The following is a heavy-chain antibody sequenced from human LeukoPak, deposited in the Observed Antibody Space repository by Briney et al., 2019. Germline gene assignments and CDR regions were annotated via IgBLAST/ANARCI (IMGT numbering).Heavy chain of an antibody. D-gene: IGHD6-19*01. CDR3: ASLAVATPYYYYGMDV. CDR2: IYYSGST. CDR1: GCSISSYY. J-gene: IGHJ6*02. Sequence: SETLSLTCTVSGCSISSYYWSWIRQPPGKGLEWIGYIYYSGSTNYNPSLKSRVTISVDTSKNQFSLKLSSVTAADTAVYYCASLAVATPYYYYGMDVWGQGTTVTVSS. V-gene: IGHV4-59*01.